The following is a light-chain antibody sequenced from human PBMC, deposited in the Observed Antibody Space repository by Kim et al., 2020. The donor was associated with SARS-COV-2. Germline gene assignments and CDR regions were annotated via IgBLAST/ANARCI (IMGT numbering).Light chain of an antibody. CDR1: QNISSY. J-gene: IGKJ4*01. CDR2: AAS. V-gene: IGKV1-8*01. Sequence: ASTGDRVTITCRTSQNISSYLAWYQQKPGKAPKLLIYAASTLQTGVPSTFTGNGSGTDFTLTISCLQSEDFATYYCQQYYSYPLTFGGGTKVDIK. CDR3: QQYYSYPLT.